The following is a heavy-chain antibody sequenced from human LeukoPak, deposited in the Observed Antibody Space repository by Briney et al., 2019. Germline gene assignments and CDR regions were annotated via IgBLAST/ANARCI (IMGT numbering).Heavy chain of an antibody. CDR3: ARQGRNRDFCSSISCHYFDF. J-gene: IGHJ4*02. CDR2: ISYSGTT. V-gene: IGHV4-59*08. D-gene: IGHD2-2*01. CDR1: GDSITSISSYY. Sequence: SETLSLTCTVSGDSITSISSYYWSWIRQPPGKGLEWIRLISYSGTTNYNPSLKSRVTIPLDTSKNQFSLKLSSVTAADTVVYYCARQGRNRDFCSSISCHYFDFWGQGALATVSS.